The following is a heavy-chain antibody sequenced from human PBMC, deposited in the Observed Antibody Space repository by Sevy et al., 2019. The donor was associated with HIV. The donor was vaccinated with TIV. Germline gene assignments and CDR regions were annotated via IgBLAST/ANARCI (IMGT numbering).Heavy chain of an antibody. CDR1: GFTLTNEF. Sequence: GGSLRLSCAVSGFTLTNEFFSWVRQAPGKGLEWVAVVYSGGATYYADSVKGRFTISRDKSKSTLYLQMNSLRAEDTAVYYCAKDREWELLTYDYWGQGTLVTVSS. D-gene: IGHD1-26*01. CDR2: VYSGGAT. V-gene: IGHV3-53*01. CDR3: AKDREWELLTYDY. J-gene: IGHJ4*02.